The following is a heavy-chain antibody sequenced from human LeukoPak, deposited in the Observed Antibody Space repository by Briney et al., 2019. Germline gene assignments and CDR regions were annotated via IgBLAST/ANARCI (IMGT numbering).Heavy chain of an antibody. CDR2: IRSKAYGGTT. CDR1: GFTFGDYA. Sequence: GRSLRLSCTASGFTFGDYAMSWVRQAPGKGLEWVGFIRSKAYGGTTEYAASVKGRFTISRDDPKSIAYLQMNSLKTEDTAVYYCTRDAPLYSSSWTYYYYYYMDVWGKGTTVTVSS. D-gene: IGHD6-13*01. J-gene: IGHJ6*03. CDR3: TRDAPLYSSSWTYYYYYYMDV. V-gene: IGHV3-49*04.